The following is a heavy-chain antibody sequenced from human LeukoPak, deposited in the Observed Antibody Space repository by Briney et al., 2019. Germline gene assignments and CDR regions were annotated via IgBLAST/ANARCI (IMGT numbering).Heavy chain of an antibody. CDR1: GGSLSGYY. CDR2: INHSGST. V-gene: IGHV4-34*01. CDR3: ARYISAVTTWDY. D-gene: IGHD4-17*01. Sequence: PSETLSLTCVVYGGSLSGYYWSWVRQSPGKGLEWMGEINHSGSTTYNPSLTSRVTISVDTSKNQFSLKLSSVTAADTAVYYCARYISAVTTWDYWGQGTLVTVSS. J-gene: IGHJ4*02.